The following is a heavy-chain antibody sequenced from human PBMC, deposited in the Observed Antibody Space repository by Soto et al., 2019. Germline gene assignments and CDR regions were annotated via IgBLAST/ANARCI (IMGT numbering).Heavy chain of an antibody. CDR3: ARRSHRSGSGSFIEK. J-gene: IGHJ4*02. V-gene: IGHV4-39*01. CDR1: GDSISSKNYY. Sequence: SETLSLTCTVSGDSISSKNYYWEWIRLPPGKGLEWIGSIYDNGGTYYNPPLKSRVTIHVETPKKQISLKLKSVTAADSALYYCARRSHRSGSGSFIEKWGQGTLVTVSS. CDR2: IYDNGGT. D-gene: IGHD3-10*01.